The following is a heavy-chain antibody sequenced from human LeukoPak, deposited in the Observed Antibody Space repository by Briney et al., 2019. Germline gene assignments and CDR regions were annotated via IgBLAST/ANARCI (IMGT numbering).Heavy chain of an antibody. CDR2: IYYSGST. Sequence: SETLSLTCTVSGGSISSSSYYWGWIRQPPGKGLEWIGSIYYSGSTNSNPSLKSRVTISIDTSKNQFSLKLRSVTAADTAVYYCAREHKEIYGAPPFIDCWGQGTLVTVSS. V-gene: IGHV4-39*07. J-gene: IGHJ4*02. D-gene: IGHD4-17*01. CDR3: AREHKEIYGAPPFIDC. CDR1: GGSISSSSYY.